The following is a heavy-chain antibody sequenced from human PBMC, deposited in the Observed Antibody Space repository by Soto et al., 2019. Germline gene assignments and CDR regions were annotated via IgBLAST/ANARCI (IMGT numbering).Heavy chain of an antibody. V-gene: IGHV3-74*01. D-gene: IGHD4-17*01. J-gene: IGHJ4*02. CDR3: ARDLDYGGNPRGY. CDR1: GFTFSSYW. Sequence: EVQLVESGGDLVQPGGSLRLSCAASGFTFSSYWMHWVRQPPGKGLVWVSRMNTDGSSTTYADSVKGRFTISRDNAKNTLYLQMNSLRAEDTAVYYCARDLDYGGNPRGYWRQGTLVTVSS. CDR2: MNTDGSST.